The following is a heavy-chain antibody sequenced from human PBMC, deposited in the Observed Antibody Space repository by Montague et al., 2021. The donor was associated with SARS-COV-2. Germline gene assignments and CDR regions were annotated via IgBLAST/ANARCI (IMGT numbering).Heavy chain of an antibody. D-gene: IGHD6-13*01. CDR3: ARDVAAAPGTFDY. CDR2: VSASGST. V-gene: IGHV4-4*07. CDR1: GDSISYFY. J-gene: IGHJ4*02. Sequence: SETLSLTCTVSGDSISYFYWSWIRQPAGKGLEWIGRVSASGSTNYNPSLNSRVTMSVDTSKKQFSLRLSPVTAADTAVYYCARDVAAAPGTFDYWGQETLVTVSS.